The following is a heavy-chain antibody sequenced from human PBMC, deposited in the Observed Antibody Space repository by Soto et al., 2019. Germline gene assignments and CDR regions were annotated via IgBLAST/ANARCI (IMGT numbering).Heavy chain of an antibody. J-gene: IGHJ4*02. CDR1: GYTFTSYA. D-gene: IGHD2-21*02. V-gene: IGHV1-3*01. CDR2: INAGNGNT. CDR3: ARSIVVVTAADY. Sequence: QVQLVQSGAEVKKPGASVKVSCKASGYTFTSYAMHWVRQAPGQRLEWMGWINAGNGNTKYSQKFQGRVTITRDTSASTAYMELSSLRSEETAVYYCARSIVVVTAADYWGQGTLVTVSS.